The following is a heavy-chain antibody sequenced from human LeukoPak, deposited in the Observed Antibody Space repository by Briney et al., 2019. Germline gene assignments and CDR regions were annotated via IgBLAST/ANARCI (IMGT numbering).Heavy chain of an antibody. CDR3: ARGGYDSSGYHDNYFDY. V-gene: IGHV4-59*01. Sequence: PSETLSLTRTVSGGSISSYYWNWIRQPPGKGLEWIGRVFYSGSTNYNPSLKSRVTTSVDTSKNQFSLKLSSVTAADTAVYYCARGGYDSSGYHDNYFDYWGQGTLVTVSS. J-gene: IGHJ4*02. D-gene: IGHD3-22*01. CDR1: GGSISSYY. CDR2: VFYSGST.